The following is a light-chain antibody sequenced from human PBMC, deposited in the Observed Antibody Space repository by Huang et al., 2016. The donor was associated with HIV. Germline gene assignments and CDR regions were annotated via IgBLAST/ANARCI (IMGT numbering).Light chain of an antibody. V-gene: IGKV3-15*01. J-gene: IGKJ1*01. Sequence: EIVMTQSPATLSVSPGERATLSCRASQSVSSNLSWYQQKPGQAPRLLIDGAADRVTGIPARCSGSGSGREFTLTISSLQSEDFSVYYCQQYNNWPRTFGQGTKVEIK. CDR2: GAA. CDR3: QQYNNWPRT. CDR1: QSVSSN.